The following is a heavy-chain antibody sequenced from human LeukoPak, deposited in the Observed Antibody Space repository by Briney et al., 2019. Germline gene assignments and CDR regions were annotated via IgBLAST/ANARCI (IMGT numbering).Heavy chain of an antibody. D-gene: IGHD6-13*01. Sequence: ASVKVSCKASGYTFTSYAMHWVRQAPGQRLEWMGWINAGNGNTKYSQKFQGRVTITRDTSASTAYMELSSLRAEDTAVYYCARDRWQQLDDYWGQGTLVTVSS. V-gene: IGHV1-3*01. CDR3: ARDRWQQLDDY. CDR2: INAGNGNT. J-gene: IGHJ4*02. CDR1: GYTFTSYA.